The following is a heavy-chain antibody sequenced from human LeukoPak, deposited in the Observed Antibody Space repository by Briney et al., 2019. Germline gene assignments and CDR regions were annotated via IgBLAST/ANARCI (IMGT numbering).Heavy chain of an antibody. CDR3: AKGVVPGTTYSQH. J-gene: IGHJ1*01. D-gene: IGHD2-15*01. CDR1: GFTFSTYG. V-gene: IGHV3-30*02. Sequence: GGSLRLSCAASGFTFSTYGMHWVRQAPGKGLEWVAFIRNDGNNRDYPDSVKGRFTISRDNAKNTLYLQMSSLRAEDTAVYYCAKGVVPGTTYSQHWGQGTLVTVSS. CDR2: IRNDGNNR.